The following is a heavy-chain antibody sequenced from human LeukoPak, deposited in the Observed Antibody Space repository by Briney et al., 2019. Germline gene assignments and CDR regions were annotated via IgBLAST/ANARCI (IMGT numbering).Heavy chain of an antibody. CDR3: AREQDYYDSSGYYDY. V-gene: IGHV1-18*01. CDR2: NSVYSGNT. J-gene: IGHJ4*02. Sequence: GASVKVSCKASGYTFTSYAITWVRQAPGQGLEWMGWNSVYSGNTNYAQKFQGRVTMTTDTSTNTAYMELRSLRSDDTAIYYCAREQDYYDSSGYYDYWGQGTLVTVSS. D-gene: IGHD3-22*01. CDR1: GYTFTSYA.